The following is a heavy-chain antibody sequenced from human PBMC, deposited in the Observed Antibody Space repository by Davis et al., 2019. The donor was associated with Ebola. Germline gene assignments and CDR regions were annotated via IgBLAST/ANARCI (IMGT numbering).Heavy chain of an antibody. CDR1: GYTFTSYF. D-gene: IGHD3-16*01. J-gene: IGHJ6*04. V-gene: IGHV1-46*01. Sequence: ASVKVSCKASGYTFTSYFMHWVRQAPGQGLEWMGIINPSGGSTTYAQKFQGRVTMTRDTSTSTVYMELSSLRSEDTAVYYCAREPGDGGGMDVWGKGTTVTASS. CDR3: AREPGDGGGMDV. CDR2: INPSGGST.